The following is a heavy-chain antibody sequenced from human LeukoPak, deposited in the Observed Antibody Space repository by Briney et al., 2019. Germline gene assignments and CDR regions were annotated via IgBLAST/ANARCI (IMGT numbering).Heavy chain of an antibody. CDR1: GFTFRRYA. V-gene: IGHV3-23*01. CDR3: AKDRRESGTYNWFDP. D-gene: IGHD1-7*01. J-gene: IGHJ5*02. CDR2: ISGSGGST. Sequence: PGGSLRLSCAASGFTFRRYAMSWVRQAPGKGLEAVSSISGSGGSTYYADSVKGRFTISRDTSNNTLYLQMNSLRAEDTAVYYCAKDRRESGTYNWFDPWGQGTLVTVSS.